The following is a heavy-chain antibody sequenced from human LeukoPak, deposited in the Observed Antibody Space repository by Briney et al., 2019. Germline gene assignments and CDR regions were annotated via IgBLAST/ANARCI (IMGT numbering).Heavy chain of an antibody. CDR1: GFAFSSYW. Sequence: GGSLRLSCAASGFAFSSYWMHWVRQAPGKGLVWVSRINGDGSSTTYADAVKGRFTISRDNAKNTLYLQMSSLRAEDTAVYYCARRGLVPAFDIWGQGTMVTVAS. CDR3: ARRGLVPAFDI. V-gene: IGHV3-74*01. CDR2: INGDGSST. J-gene: IGHJ3*02. D-gene: IGHD2-2*01.